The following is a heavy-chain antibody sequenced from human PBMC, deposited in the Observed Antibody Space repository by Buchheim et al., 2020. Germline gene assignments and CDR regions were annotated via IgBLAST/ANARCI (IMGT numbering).Heavy chain of an antibody. V-gene: IGHV3-48*03. D-gene: IGHD3-3*01. CDR1: GFTFSSYE. Sequence: EVQLVESGGGLVQPGGSLRLSCAASGFTFSSYEMNWVRQAPGKGLEWVSYISSSGSTIYYADSVKGRFTISRDNAKNSLYLQMNSLRAEDTAVYYCARESLTHYDLWSGFEIDYWGRGTL. CDR2: ISSSGSTI. J-gene: IGHJ4*02. CDR3: ARESLTHYDLWSGFEIDY.